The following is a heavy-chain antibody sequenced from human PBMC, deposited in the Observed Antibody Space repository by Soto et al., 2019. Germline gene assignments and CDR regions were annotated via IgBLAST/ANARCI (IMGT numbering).Heavy chain of an antibody. J-gene: IGHJ5*02. CDR2: IIPIFGTA. V-gene: IGHV1-69*01. D-gene: IGHD6-13*01. CDR3: ARGQYSSSWGWFDP. Sequence: QVQLVQSGAEVKKPGSSVKVSCKASGGTFSSYAISWVRQAPGQGLEWMGGIIPIFGTANYAQKFQGRVPITADESRGTDYMERSSLRSEATAVYYCARGQYSSSWGWFDPWGQGALVTVSS. CDR1: GGTFSSYA.